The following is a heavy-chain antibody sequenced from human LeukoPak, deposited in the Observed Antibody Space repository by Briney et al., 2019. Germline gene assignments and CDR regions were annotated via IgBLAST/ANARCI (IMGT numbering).Heavy chain of an antibody. V-gene: IGHV4-39*07. CDR3: ARLSRTMSGYYIFDY. CDR1: GGSISSSSYY. CDR2: IHYSGST. D-gene: IGHD2/OR15-2a*01. Sequence: SETLSLTCTVSGGSISSSSYYWVWIRQPPGQGLEWIASIHYSGSTYQNPSLKSRVTISIDTSKNQFSLKLNSVTAADTAVYYCARLSRTMSGYYIFDYWGQGTLVTVSS. J-gene: IGHJ4*02.